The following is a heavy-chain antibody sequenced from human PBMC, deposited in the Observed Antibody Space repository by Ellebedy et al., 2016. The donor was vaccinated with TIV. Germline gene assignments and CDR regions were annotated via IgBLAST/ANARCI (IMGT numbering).Heavy chain of an antibody. CDR2: IYGGGNT. J-gene: IGHJ6*04. CDR1: GFTVSSNY. CDR3: ARARGWYGSDGMDV. Sequence: PGGSLRLSCAASGFTVSSNYMSWVRRAPGQGLGWVSVIYGGGNTDYAEHVEGRLTISRDNSKNTVYLQMNSLRAEDTAVYYCARARGWYGSDGMDVWGEGTTVTVSS. V-gene: IGHV3-53*01. D-gene: IGHD6-19*01.